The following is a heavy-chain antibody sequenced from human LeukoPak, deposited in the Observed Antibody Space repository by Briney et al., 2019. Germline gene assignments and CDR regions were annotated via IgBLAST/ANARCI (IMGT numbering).Heavy chain of an antibody. CDR1: GFTVSSNY. CDR2: IYSCGST. D-gene: IGHD3-9*01. J-gene: IGHJ4*02. Sequence: GGSLGLSCAASGFTVSSNYMSWVRQAPGKGLEWVSVIYSCGSTYYADSVKGRFTISRDNSKNTLYLQMNSLRAEDTAVYYCARVTGNPYYFDYWGQGTLVTVSS. CDR3: ARVTGNPYYFDY. V-gene: IGHV3-53*01.